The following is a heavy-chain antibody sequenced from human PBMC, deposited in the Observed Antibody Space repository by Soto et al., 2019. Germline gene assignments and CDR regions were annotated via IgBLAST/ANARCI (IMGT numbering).Heavy chain of an antibody. Sequence: ITLKESGPTLVKPTQTLTLTCTFSGFSLSTSGVGVGWIRQPPGKALEWLAVIYWDDDKRSSSSLKSRLTIIKHPSQNQVVLTMTSMDPVDTATYYCAHHPYYGLGPYSFDYWGQGILVTVSS. CDR1: GFSLSTSGVG. D-gene: IGHD3-10*01. J-gene: IGHJ4*02. CDR2: IYWDDDK. CDR3: AHHPYYGLGPYSFDY. V-gene: IGHV2-5*02.